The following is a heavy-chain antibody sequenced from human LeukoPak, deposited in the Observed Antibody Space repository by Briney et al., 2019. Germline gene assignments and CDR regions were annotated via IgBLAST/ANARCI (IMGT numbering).Heavy chain of an antibody. CDR2: ISSSGSTI. CDR1: GFTFSDYY. J-gene: IGHJ3*02. Sequence: PGGSLRLSCAASGFTFSDYYMSWIRQAPGKGLEWVSYISSSGSTIYYADSVKGRFTISRDNAKNSLYLQMNSLRAEDTAVYYCASRAAYSSSWSALDMWGQGTMLTVSS. V-gene: IGHV3-11*01. CDR3: ASRAAYSSSWSALDM. D-gene: IGHD6-13*01.